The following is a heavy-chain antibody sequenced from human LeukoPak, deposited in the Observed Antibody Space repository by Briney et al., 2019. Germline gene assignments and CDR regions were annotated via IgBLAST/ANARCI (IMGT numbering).Heavy chain of an antibody. CDR3: AKESGKFDY. V-gene: IGHV3-43*02. J-gene: IGHJ4*02. CDR1: GFTFSAYY. Sequence: GGSLRLSCAASGFTFSAYYMHWVRQAPGKGLEWVSLISGDGVSTFYADSVKGRFSISRDNSKNSLYLEMNSLRTEGAAMYYCAKESGKFDYWGQGTLVAVSS. CDR2: ISGDGVST.